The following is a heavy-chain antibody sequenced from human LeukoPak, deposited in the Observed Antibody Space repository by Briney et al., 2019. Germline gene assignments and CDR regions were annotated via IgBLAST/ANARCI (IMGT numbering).Heavy chain of an antibody. Sequence: QPGGSLRLSCAASGFTFSSYWMSWVRQAPGKGLEWVANIKQDGSEKYYVDSVKGRFTISRDNAKNSLYLQMNTLRTEDPAVYYGATVRYYFCFFMDVWGKETTVTVSS. CDR1: GFTFSSYW. D-gene: IGHD4-17*01. CDR3: ATVRYYFCFFMDV. CDR2: IKQDGSEK. V-gene: IGHV3-7*01. J-gene: IGHJ6*03.